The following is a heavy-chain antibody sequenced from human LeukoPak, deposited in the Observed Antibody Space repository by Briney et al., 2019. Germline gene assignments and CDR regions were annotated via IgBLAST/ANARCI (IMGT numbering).Heavy chain of an antibody. Sequence: GGSLRLSCAASRFSFSRYWMSWVRQAPGKGLEGVANIKQDGSEKYYVDSVKGRFTISRDNAKNSLYLQMNSLRAEDTAVYYCAREGAYYDFWSGYPYYFDYWGQGTLVTVSS. CDR1: RFSFSRYW. CDR2: IKQDGSEK. D-gene: IGHD3-3*01. V-gene: IGHV3-7*01. CDR3: AREGAYYDFWSGYPYYFDY. J-gene: IGHJ4*02.